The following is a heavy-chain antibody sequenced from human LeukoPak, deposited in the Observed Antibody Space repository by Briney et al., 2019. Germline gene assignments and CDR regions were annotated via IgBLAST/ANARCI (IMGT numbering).Heavy chain of an antibody. CDR1: GFTFSSYS. D-gene: IGHD2-15*01. V-gene: IGHV3-21*01. J-gene: IGHJ4*02. CDR2: ISSSSYI. Sequence: GGSLRLSCAASGFTFSSYSMNWVRQAPGKGLEWVSSISSSSYIYYADSVKGRFTISRDNAKNSLYLQMNSLRAEDTAVYYCARVGAATLYFDYWGQGTLVTVSS. CDR3: ARVGAATLYFDY.